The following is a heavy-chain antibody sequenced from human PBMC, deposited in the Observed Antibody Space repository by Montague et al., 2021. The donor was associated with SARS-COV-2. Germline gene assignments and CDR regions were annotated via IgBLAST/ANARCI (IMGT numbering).Heavy chain of an antibody. Sequence: SLRLSCAASGFSFSTFWMTWVRQAPGKGLEWVASIKPDGSDKYYVESVKGRFTISRDNARNSLYLQLNNLRAKDTAVYYCARDPNWGAHWGQGNLVTVSS. CDR2: IKPDGSDK. CDR3: ARDPNWGAH. V-gene: IGHV3-7*05. D-gene: IGHD7-27*01. CDR1: GFSFSTFW. J-gene: IGHJ4*02.